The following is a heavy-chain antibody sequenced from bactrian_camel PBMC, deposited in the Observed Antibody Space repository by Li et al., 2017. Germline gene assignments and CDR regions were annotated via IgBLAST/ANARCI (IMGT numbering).Heavy chain of an antibody. CDR3: AAGLWVGNHLEYNY. Sequence: QLVESGGGSVQPGGSLKISCDVSGYEHTRSGYSVGWFRQIPGKEREGVAAIYNGEDWYADSVKGRFTISQDNATNTLYLQMNNLKPEDTAMYYCAAGLWVGNHLEYNYWGQGTQVSVS. CDR1: GYEHTRSGYS. CDR2: IYNGEDW. D-gene: IGHD5*01. V-gene: IGHV3S1*01. J-gene: IGHJ4*01.